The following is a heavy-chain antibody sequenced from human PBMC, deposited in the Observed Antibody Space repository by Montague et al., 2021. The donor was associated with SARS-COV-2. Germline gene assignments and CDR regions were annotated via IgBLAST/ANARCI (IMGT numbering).Heavy chain of an antibody. CDR1: GGYITGRSYY. Sequence: SETLSLTCTVSGGYITGRSYYWGWIRQPPGKGLEWIGSIYYSGNTXYNPSLKSRVTISVDTPNNQFPLKLASVTAPDTAVYYCARLDQLLSGTPGYWGQGTLVTVSS. CDR2: IYYSGNT. CDR3: ARLDQLLSGTPGY. D-gene: IGHD2-2*01. V-gene: IGHV4-39*01. J-gene: IGHJ4*02.